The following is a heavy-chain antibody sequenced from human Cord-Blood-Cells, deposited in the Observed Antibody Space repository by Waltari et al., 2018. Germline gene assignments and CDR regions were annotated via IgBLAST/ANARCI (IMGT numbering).Heavy chain of an antibody. CDR1: GYPFTSYD. CDR2: MNPDSSNT. V-gene: IGHV1-8*03. Sequence: QVQLVQSGAEVKKPGASVKAYCTASGYPFTSYDINLVRPATRPGLEWMGWMNPDSSNTGYAQKFQGRVTITRNNSISTAYMELSSLRSDDTAVYYCASLMYDFWSGYYDYWGQGTLVTVSS. CDR3: ASLMYDFWSGYYDY. D-gene: IGHD3-3*01. J-gene: IGHJ4*02.